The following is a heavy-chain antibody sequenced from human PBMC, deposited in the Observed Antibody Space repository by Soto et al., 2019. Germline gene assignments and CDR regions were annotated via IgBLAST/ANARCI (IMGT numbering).Heavy chain of an antibody. CDR3: AKDMKWGGMTTIHYFDS. Sequence: GGSLRLPCAASGCTVDDYAIHCVRQAPGKGLEWVSGISWNSETIDYADSVKGRFTISRDNAKSSLFLQMNSLRPDDTALYYCAKDMKWGGMTTIHYFDSWGQGTLVTVSS. CDR2: ISWNSETI. D-gene: IGHD4-17*01. J-gene: IGHJ4*02. CDR1: GCTVDDYA. V-gene: IGHV3-9*01.